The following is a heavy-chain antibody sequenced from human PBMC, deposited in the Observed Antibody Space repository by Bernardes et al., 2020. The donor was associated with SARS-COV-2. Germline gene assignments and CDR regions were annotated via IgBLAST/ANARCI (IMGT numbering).Heavy chain of an antibody. J-gene: IGHJ5*02. CDR3: ARDPGGIRGRLTGTPGWLDP. Sequence: SEPLSLTCTVSGDSISSSHWSWIRQPAGKGLEWIGRVFTSGTTDSNPSNPSLKGRVTMSVDLSQNQVSLKLTSVTAADAAFYYCARDPGGIRGRLTGTPGWLDPWGPRTLVIVSS. V-gene: IGHV4-4*07. D-gene: IGHD3-16*01. CDR1: GDSISSSH. CDR2: VFTSGTT.